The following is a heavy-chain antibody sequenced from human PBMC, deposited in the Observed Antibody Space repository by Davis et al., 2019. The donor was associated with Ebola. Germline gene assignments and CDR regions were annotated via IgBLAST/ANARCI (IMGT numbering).Heavy chain of an antibody. V-gene: IGHV1-18*04. J-gene: IGHJ5*02. D-gene: IGHD3-10*01. CDR2: IITDNGNR. Sequence: ASVKVSCKASGYTFTSYGISWVRQAPGQGLEWMGWIITDNGNRNYAQKFQGRVTMTEDTSTDTAYMELSSLRSEDTAVYYCATRRHITMVRGVIMGHNWFDPWGQGTLVTVSS. CDR1: GYTFTSYG. CDR3: ATRRHITMVRGVIMGHNWFDP.